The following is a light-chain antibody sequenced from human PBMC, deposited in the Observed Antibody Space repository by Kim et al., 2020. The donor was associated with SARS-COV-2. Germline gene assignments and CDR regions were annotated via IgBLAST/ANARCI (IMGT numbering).Light chain of an antibody. J-gene: IGLJ3*02. CDR1: SSTIEPDYD. V-gene: IGLV1-40*01. Sequence: RVTIACTGGSSTIEPDYDVHWYQQLPGLAPNLLIYGDTHRPSGVPERFSGSKSGTSASLAISGLLAEDEADYYCQSYDTRLSGSVFGGGTQLTVL. CDR2: GDT. CDR3: QSYDTRLSGSV.